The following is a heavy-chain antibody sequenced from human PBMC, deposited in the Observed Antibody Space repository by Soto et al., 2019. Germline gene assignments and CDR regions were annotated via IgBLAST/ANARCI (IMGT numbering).Heavy chain of an antibody. CDR3: ATRAPVAFY. V-gene: IGHV4-4*02. Sequence: SVTLSLTCTVACVSTYAGQWWTWLRESPGKGLEWIGEIFLTGDTNYNPSLKSRGTISLDKSNNQFSLILNSLSAADTAVYYCATRAPVAFYWGQGTLVTVS. J-gene: IGHJ4*02. CDR1: CVSTYAGQW. D-gene: IGHD2-2*01. CDR2: IFLTGDT.